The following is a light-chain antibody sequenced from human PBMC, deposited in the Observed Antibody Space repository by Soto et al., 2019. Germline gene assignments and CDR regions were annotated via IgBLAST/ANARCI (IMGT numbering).Light chain of an antibody. CDR3: AAWDDSLNGVV. Sequence: QLVLTQPPSASGTPGQRVTISCSGSSSNIGSNTVNWYQQLPGTAPKLLLYSNNQRPSGVADRFSGSKSGTSASLAISGPQSEDEADYYCAAWDDSLNGVVFGGGTKLTVL. V-gene: IGLV1-44*01. CDR2: SNN. J-gene: IGLJ2*01. CDR1: SSNIGSNT.